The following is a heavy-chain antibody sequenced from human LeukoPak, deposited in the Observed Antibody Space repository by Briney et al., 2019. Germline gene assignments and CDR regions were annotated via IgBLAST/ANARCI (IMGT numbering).Heavy chain of an antibody. V-gene: IGHV3-23*01. J-gene: IGHJ4*02. CDR3: ASSRNSAWHNFDY. D-gene: IGHD6-19*01. Sequence: PGGTLRLSCAASGFTFSSYGMSWVRQAPGKGLEWVSAISGSGGSTYYADSVKGRFTISRDNSKNTLYLQMNSLRAEDTAVYYCASSRNSAWHNFDYWGQGTLVIVSS. CDR2: ISGSGGST. CDR1: GFTFSSYG.